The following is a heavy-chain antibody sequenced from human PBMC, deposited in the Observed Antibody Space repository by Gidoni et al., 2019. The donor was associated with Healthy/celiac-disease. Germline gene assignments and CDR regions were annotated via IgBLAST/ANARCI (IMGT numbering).Heavy chain of an antibody. CDR1: GGSISSYY. J-gene: IGHJ4*02. V-gene: IGHV4-59*08. D-gene: IGHD1-26*01. CDR2: IYYSGST. Sequence: QVQLQESGPGLVKPSKTLSLTCTVSGGSISSYYWSWIRQPPGKGLEWIGYIYYSGSTNYTPSLKSRVTISVDTSKNQFSLKLSSVTAADTAVYYCARAGVGATILRYYFDYWGQGTLVTVSS. CDR3: ARAGVGATILRYYFDY.